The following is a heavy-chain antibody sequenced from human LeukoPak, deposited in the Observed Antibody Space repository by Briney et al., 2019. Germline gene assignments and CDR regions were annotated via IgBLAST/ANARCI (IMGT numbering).Heavy chain of an antibody. CDR3: ARDDGYGRISYFDY. CDR1: GFTFSNYG. J-gene: IGHJ4*02. D-gene: IGHD6-13*01. CDR2: ISSSSSYI. V-gene: IGHV3-21*01. Sequence: GGSLRLSCAASGFTFSNYGIHWVRQAPGKGLEWVSSISSSSSYIYYADSVKGRFTISRDNAKNSLYLQMNSLRAEDTAVYYCARDDGYGRISYFDYWGQGTLVTVSS.